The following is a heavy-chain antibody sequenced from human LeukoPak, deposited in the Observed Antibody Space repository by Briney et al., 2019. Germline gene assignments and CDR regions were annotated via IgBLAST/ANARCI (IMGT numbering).Heavy chain of an antibody. CDR2: ISYDGSNK. J-gene: IGHJ4*02. Sequence: PGRSPRLSCAASGFTFSSYGMHWVRQAPGKGLEWVAVISYDGSNKYYADSVKGRFTISRDNSKNTLYLQMNSLRAEDTAVYYCANLWDSSGYPNFDYWGQGTLVTVSS. V-gene: IGHV3-30*18. CDR3: ANLWDSSGYPNFDY. D-gene: IGHD3-22*01. CDR1: GFTFSSYG.